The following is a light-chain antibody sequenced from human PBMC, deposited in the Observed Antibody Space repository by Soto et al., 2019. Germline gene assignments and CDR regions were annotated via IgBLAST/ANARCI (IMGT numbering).Light chain of an antibody. CDR1: QSVGNF. Sequence: EVVLTQSPATLSLSPGERATLSCRASQSVGNFLAWYQQKPGQAPRLLIYDASNRATGIPARFSGSGSGTEFTLTISSLPAEDFGVYYCQQRSNWPPSITFGQGTRLEIK. CDR2: DAS. J-gene: IGKJ5*01. V-gene: IGKV3-11*01. CDR3: QQRSNWPPSIT.